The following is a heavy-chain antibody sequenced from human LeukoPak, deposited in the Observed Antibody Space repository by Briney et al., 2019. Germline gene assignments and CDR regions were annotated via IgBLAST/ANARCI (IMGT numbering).Heavy chain of an antibody. CDR2: INEAGNEK. J-gene: IGHJ3*01. CDR3: VRDDGSLIGRD. D-gene: IGHD2/OR15-2a*01. V-gene: IGHV3-7*01. Sequence: PGGSLRLSCAASGFTFSSNWMGWVRQAPGKGLEWVANINEAGNEKYYGDSVTGRFTIARDNANKLLDLQMNSLRGDDSAVYYCVRDDGSLIGRDWGQGTMVTVSS. CDR1: GFTFSSNW.